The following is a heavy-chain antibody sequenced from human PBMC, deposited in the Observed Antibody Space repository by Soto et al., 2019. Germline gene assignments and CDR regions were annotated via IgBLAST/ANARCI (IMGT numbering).Heavy chain of an antibody. V-gene: IGHV3-23*01. D-gene: IGHD3-16*01. CDR3: AKQGGNFTN. CDR1: GFTFSSYA. Sequence: EVPLLESGGDLVQPGGSLRLSCAASGFTFSSYAMTWVRQAPGKGLEWVSGISGNGVSTYYADSVNGRFTISRDNSKNPLYQKTTGRGVGAPPIFYWAKQGGNFTNGGQ. J-gene: IGHJ1*01. CDR2: ISGNGVST.